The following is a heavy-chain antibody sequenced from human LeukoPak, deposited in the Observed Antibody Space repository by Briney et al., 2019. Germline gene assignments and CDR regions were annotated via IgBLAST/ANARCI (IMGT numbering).Heavy chain of an antibody. V-gene: IGHV3-30*02. J-gene: IGHJ4*02. CDR1: GFSFSSYG. CDR3: ARWWGSGSYYNVQEERNFDY. D-gene: IGHD3-10*01. Sequence: GGSLRLSCAASGFSFSSYGMHWVRQAPGKGLEWVAFIRYDGSNKYYADSVKGRFTISRDNSKNTLYPQMNSLRAEDTAVYYCARWWGSGSYYNVQEERNFDYWGQGTLVTVSS. CDR2: IRYDGSNK.